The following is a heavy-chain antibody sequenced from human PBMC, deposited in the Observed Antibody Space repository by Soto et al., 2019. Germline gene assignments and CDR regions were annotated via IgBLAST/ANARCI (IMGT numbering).Heavy chain of an antibody. J-gene: IGHJ4*02. CDR1: GFPFSNYW. CDR2: IKQDGSGT. V-gene: IGHV3-7*01. D-gene: IGHD3-10*01. CDR3: ARDPGGLRY. Sequence: GGSLRLSCAASGFPFSNYWMTWVRQAPGKGLEWVANIKQDGSGTSYVDSVKGRFTISRDNAKSSLFLQMNSLRVEDTAVYYCARDPGGLRYWGQGTLVTVSS.